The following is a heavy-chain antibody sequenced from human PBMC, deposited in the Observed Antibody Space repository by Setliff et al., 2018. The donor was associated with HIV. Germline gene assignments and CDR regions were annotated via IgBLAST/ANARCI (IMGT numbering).Heavy chain of an antibody. Sequence: PSETLSLTCTVSGGSISSSSYYWGWIRQPPGKGLEWIGNIYHSGSTYYNPSLKSRVTISIDTSKNQFSLRLTSVTAADTAVYYCARLNQWEGDYWGQGTLVTVSS. CDR2: IYHSGST. CDR3: ARLNQWEGDY. V-gene: IGHV4-39*07. CDR1: GGSISSSSYY. D-gene: IGHD1-26*01. J-gene: IGHJ4*02.